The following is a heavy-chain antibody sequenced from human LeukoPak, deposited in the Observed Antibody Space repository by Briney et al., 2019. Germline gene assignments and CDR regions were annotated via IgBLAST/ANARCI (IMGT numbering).Heavy chain of an antibody. CDR3: AKDTTTFGVNDAFDI. Sequence: GGSLRLSCAASGFTFSSYAMSWVRQAPGKGLEWVSVISSSGGSAYYADSVKGRFTISRDNSKSTLYLQMNSLRAEDTAVYYCAKDTTTFGVNDAFDIWGQGTMVTVSS. D-gene: IGHD3-16*01. V-gene: IGHV3-23*01. CDR2: ISSSGGSA. CDR1: GFTFSSYA. J-gene: IGHJ3*02.